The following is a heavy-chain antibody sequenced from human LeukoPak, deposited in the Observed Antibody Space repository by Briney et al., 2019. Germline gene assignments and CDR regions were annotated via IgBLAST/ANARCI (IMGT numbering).Heavy chain of an antibody. D-gene: IGHD2-15*01. J-gene: IGHJ4*02. CDR3: ASGGSAKY. CDR2: IYNSGRT. V-gene: IGHV4-59*08. Sequence: SETLSLTCTVAGGSISSYYWSWIRQPPGKGLESIGYIYNSGRTNYNPSLKSRVTISVDTSKNQYSLKLSSVTAADTAVYYCASGGSAKYWGQGTLVTVSS. CDR1: GGSISSYY.